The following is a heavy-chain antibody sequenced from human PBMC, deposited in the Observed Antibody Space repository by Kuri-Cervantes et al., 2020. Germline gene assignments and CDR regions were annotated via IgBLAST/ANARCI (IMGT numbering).Heavy chain of an antibody. CDR2: IWYDGSNK. J-gene: IGHJ4*02. D-gene: IGHD3-10*01. CDR3: AKDAFAMVQGVIIG. V-gene: IGHV3-33*06. CDR1: GFTFSSYG. Sequence: GGSLRLSCAASGFTFSSYGMHWVRQAPGKGLEWVAVIWYDGSNKYYADSVKGRFTIPRDNSKNTLYLQMNSLRAEDTAVYYCAKDAFAMVQGVIIGWGQGTLVTVSS.